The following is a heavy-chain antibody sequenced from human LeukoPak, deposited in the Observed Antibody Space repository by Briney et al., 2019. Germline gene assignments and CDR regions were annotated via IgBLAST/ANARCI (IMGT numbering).Heavy chain of an antibody. J-gene: IGHJ4*02. CDR3: AKAGNWNDVRAPFDY. CDR1: GFTFSSYW. V-gene: IGHV3-74*01. CDR2: INSDGSST. Sequence: GGSLRLSCAASGFTFSSYWMHWVRQAPGKGLVWVSRINSDGSSTSYADSVKGRFTISRDNAKNTLYLQMNSLRAEDTAVYYCAKAGNWNDVRAPFDYWGQGTLVTVSS. D-gene: IGHD1-1*01.